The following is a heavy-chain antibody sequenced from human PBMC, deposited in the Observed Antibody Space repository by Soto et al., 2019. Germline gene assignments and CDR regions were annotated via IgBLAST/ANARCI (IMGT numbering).Heavy chain of an antibody. CDR2: ISGSGGST. Sequence: GGSLSLSCAASGFTFSSYAMSWVRQAPGKGLEWVSAISGSGGSTYYADSVKGRFTISRDNSKNTLYLQMNSLRAEDTAVYYCARSLGTMIVVVIEDAFDIWGQGTMVTVSS. V-gene: IGHV3-23*01. J-gene: IGHJ3*02. D-gene: IGHD3-22*01. CDR3: ARSLGTMIVVVIEDAFDI. CDR1: GFTFSSYA.